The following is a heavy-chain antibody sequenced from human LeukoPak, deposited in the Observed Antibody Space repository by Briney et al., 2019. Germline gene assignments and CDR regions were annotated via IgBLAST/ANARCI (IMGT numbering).Heavy chain of an antibody. D-gene: IGHD3-22*01. Sequence: GGSLRLSCAGSGFMFSSYVMSWVRQAPGKGLEWVSAISGSGGSTYYADSVKGRFTISRDNSKNTLYLQMNSLRAEDTAVYYCAKGSGGTMIVVVAYGYYFDYWGQGTLVTVSS. CDR1: GFMFSSYV. J-gene: IGHJ4*02. CDR2: ISGSGGST. CDR3: AKGSGGTMIVVVAYGYYFDY. V-gene: IGHV3-23*01.